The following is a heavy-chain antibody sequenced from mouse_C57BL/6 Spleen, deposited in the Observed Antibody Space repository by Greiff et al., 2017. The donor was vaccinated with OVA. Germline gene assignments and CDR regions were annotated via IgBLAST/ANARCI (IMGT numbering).Heavy chain of an antibody. J-gene: IGHJ4*01. CDR1: GFTFSSYG. CDR2: ISSGGSYT. D-gene: IGHD1-1*01. Sequence: EVQVVESGGDLVKPGGSLKLSCAASGFTFSSYGMSWVRQTPDKRLEWVATISSGGSYTYYPDSVKGRFTISRDNAKNTLYLQMSSLKSEDTAMYYCARHDGSSYRYYAMDYWGQGTPVTVSS. CDR3: ARHDGSSYRYYAMDY. V-gene: IGHV5-6*01.